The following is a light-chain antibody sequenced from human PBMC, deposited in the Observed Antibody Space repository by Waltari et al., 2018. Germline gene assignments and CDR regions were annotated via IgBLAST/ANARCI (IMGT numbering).Light chain of an antibody. CDR2: DVS. CDR3: SSYTSARTWV. Sequence: QSALTQPASVSGSPGPSLTISCTGTSSDVGGYKYVSWHQQHPGKAPKLIIYDVSNRPSGVSNRFSGSKSGNTASLTISGLQAEDEAEYFCSSYTSARTWVFGGGTKLTVL. V-gene: IGLV2-14*03. CDR1: SSDVGGYKY. J-gene: IGLJ3*02.